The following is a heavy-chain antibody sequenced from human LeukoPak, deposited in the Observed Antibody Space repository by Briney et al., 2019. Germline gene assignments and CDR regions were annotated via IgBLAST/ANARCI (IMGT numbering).Heavy chain of an antibody. D-gene: IGHD6-19*01. CDR1: GFTFSAYW. CDR3: ARPGIAVAGTAYSDY. J-gene: IGHJ4*02. Sequence: GGSLRLSRSASGFTFSAYWMTWVRQAPGKGLEWVANIKEDGTEKYYVDSVKGRFTISRDNAKNSMYLQMNSLRAEDTAVYYCARPGIAVAGTAYSDYWGQGTLVTVSS. CDR2: IKEDGTEK. V-gene: IGHV3-7*01.